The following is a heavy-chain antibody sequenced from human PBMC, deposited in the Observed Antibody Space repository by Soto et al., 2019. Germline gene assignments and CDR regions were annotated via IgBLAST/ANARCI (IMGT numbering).Heavy chain of an antibody. Sequence: QVQLVESGGGVVQPGRSLRLSCAASGFTFSSYGVHWVRQAPGKGLEWVAVISYDGSNKYYADSVKGRFTISRDNSKNTLYLQMNSLRAEDTAVYYCAKDRSIAVAGAYGMDVWGQGTTVTVSS. CDR3: AKDRSIAVAGAYGMDV. CDR1: GFTFSSYG. V-gene: IGHV3-30*18. D-gene: IGHD6-19*01. J-gene: IGHJ6*02. CDR2: ISYDGSNK.